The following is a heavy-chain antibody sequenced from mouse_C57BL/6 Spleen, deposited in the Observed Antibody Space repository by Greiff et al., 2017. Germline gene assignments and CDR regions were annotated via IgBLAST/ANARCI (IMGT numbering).Heavy chain of an antibody. CDR1: GYTFTSYG. J-gene: IGHJ1*03. D-gene: IGHD1-1*01. CDR3: ARSLITTVVGPDFDV. Sequence: VQLQQSGAELARPGASVKLSCKASGYTFTSYGISWVKQRTGQGLEWIGEIYPRSGNTYYNEKFKGKATLTADKSSSTAYMELRSLTSEDSAVXFGARSLITTVVGPDFDVWGTGTTVTVSS. CDR2: IYPRSGNT. V-gene: IGHV1-81*01.